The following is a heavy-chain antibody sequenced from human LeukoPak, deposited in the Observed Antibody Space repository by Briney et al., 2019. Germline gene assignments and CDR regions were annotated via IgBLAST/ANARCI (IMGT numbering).Heavy chain of an antibody. D-gene: IGHD1-1*01. Sequence: GGSLRLSCAASGFTFSSYGMSWVRQAPGKGLEWVSVIYSGGSTYYADSVKGRFTISRDNSKNTLYLQMNSLRAEDTAVYYCARRRQLRRAFDIWGQGTMVTVSS. CDR3: ARRRQLRRAFDI. V-gene: IGHV3-66*01. CDR2: IYSGGST. J-gene: IGHJ3*02. CDR1: GFTFSSYG.